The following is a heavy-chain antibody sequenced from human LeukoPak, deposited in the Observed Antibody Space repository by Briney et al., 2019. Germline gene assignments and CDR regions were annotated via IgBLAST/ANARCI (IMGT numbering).Heavy chain of an antibody. V-gene: IGHV4-34*01. D-gene: IGHD2-2*01. CDR3: ARGRRYCSSTSCYPPNWFDP. J-gene: IGHJ5*02. Sequence: SETLSLXCAVYGGSFSGYYWRWIRQPPGKGLEWIGEINHSGSTDYNPSLKSRVTISVDTSKNQFSLKLSSVTAADTAVYYCARGRRYCSSTSCYPPNWFDPWGQGTLVTVSS. CDR1: GGSFSGYY. CDR2: INHSGST.